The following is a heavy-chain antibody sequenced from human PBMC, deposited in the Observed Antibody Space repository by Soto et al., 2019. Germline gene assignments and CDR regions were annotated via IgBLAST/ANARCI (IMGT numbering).Heavy chain of an antibody. CDR2: INSDGSST. Sequence: QPGGSLRLSCAASGFTFSSYWMHWVRQAPGKGPVWVSRINSDGSSTTYADSVKGRFTISRDNAKNTVYLQMNSLTAEDTAVYYCTRGGGLEYSGSFWGQGTLVTVSS. D-gene: IGHD1-26*01. CDR1: GFTFSSYW. CDR3: TRGGGLEYSGSF. J-gene: IGHJ4*02. V-gene: IGHV3-74*01.